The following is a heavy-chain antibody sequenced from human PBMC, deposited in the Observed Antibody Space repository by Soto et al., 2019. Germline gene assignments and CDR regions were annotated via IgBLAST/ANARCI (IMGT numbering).Heavy chain of an antibody. D-gene: IGHD2-15*01. Sequence: SVKVSCKTSGFTFRSSAVQWVRQARGRRLEWIGWLVVGTGNTNYAQKFQQRVTISSDRSTNTVSMELSSLTSEDTAVYYCATGAYCSGGSCSDYYYYYYGMDLWGQGTTVTVSS. V-gene: IGHV1-58*01. CDR3: ATGAYCSGGSCSDYYYYYYGMDL. J-gene: IGHJ6*02. CDR2: LVVGTGNT. CDR1: GFTFRSSA.